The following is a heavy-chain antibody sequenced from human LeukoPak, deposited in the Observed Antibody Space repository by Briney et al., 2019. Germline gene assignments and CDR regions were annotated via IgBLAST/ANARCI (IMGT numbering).Heavy chain of an antibody. CDR2: VYPGDSDT. CDR1: GYSFTSYW. V-gene: IGHV5-51*01. CDR3: ARSSGGGSWLPPHSPGAFDI. Sequence: SGESLKISCKGSGYSFTSYWVAWVRQMPGKGLEWMGIVYPGDSDTRYSPSFQGQVTISADKSISTAYLQWSSLKASDTAMYYCARSSGGGSWLPPHSPGAFDIWGQGTMVTVSS. D-gene: IGHD6-13*01. J-gene: IGHJ3*02.